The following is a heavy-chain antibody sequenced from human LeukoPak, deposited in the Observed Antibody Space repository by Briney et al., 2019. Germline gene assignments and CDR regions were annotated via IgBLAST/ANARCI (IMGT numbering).Heavy chain of an antibody. D-gene: IGHD2/OR15-2a*01. Sequence: GGSLRLSCAASGFTFSSYWMSWVRQAPGKGLEWVSVIYSGGSTYYADSVKGRFTISRDNSKNTLYLQMNSLRAEDTAVYYCARGLVPLRNYYGMDVWGQGTTVTVSS. CDR2: IYSGGST. CDR1: GFTFSSYW. J-gene: IGHJ6*02. V-gene: IGHV3-53*01. CDR3: ARGLVPLRNYYGMDV.